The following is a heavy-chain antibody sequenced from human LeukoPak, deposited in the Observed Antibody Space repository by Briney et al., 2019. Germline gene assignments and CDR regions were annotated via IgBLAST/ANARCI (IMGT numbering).Heavy chain of an antibody. J-gene: IGHJ5*02. Sequence: ASVKVSCKASGYIFTKYPMHWVRQAPGQRLEWMGWSNAGNAGNGKTKYSQEFQGRVTITRDTSASTAYMELSSLRSEDTAVYYCARYTSSSPGWFAPWGQGTLVTVSS. CDR3: ARYTSSSPGWFAP. V-gene: IGHV1-3*01. D-gene: IGHD6-13*01. CDR2: SNAGNAGNGKT. CDR1: GYIFTKYP.